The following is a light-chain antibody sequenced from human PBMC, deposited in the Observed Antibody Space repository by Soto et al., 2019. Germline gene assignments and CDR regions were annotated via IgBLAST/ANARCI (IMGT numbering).Light chain of an antibody. J-gene: IGLJ2*01. Sequence: QSLLTAPACVSVSPGQSITVSCTGTSSEVGTYNLVSWYQQHPGKAPKLMIYEGSKRPSGLSNRFSGSKSGNTASLTISGLQAEDEADYYCCSYAGSTTLVFGGWTKVTVL. CDR3: CSYAGSTTLV. CDR1: SSEVGTYNL. CDR2: EGS. V-gene: IGLV2-23*01.